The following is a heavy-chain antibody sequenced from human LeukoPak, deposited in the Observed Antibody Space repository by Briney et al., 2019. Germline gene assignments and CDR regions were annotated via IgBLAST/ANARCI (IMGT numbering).Heavy chain of an antibody. CDR3: AREAPGYYYDSSGYSAFDY. J-gene: IGHJ4*02. V-gene: IGHV5-51*01. CDR1: GYSFTSYW. Sequence: GESLKISWKGSGYSFTSYWIGWVRQMPWKGLEWMVIIYPGDSDTRYSPSFQGQVTISADKSISTAYLQWSSLKASDTAMYYCAREAPGYYYDSSGYSAFDYWGQGTLVTVSS. D-gene: IGHD3-22*01. CDR2: IYPGDSDT.